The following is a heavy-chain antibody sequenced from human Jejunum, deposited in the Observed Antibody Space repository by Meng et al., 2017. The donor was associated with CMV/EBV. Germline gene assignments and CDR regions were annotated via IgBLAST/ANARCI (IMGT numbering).Heavy chain of an antibody. V-gene: IGHV3-7*01. D-gene: IGHD2-21*01. CDR2: IKQDGSER. CDR1: EFTFSSYR. CDR3: ARQKCGGDCDMDV. Sequence: SEFTFSSYRMNWIRQVPGKGLEWVANIKQDGSERYYVESVKGRFTISRNNARNSLFLQMDGLRAEDTAVYYCARQKCGGDCDMDVWGQGTTVTVSS. J-gene: IGHJ6*02.